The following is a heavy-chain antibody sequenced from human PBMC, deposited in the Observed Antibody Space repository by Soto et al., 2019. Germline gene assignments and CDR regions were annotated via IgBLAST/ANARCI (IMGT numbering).Heavy chain of an antibody. CDR1: GFTLSNYA. J-gene: IGHJ4*02. Sequence: PGGSLRLSCSVSGFTLSNYAMHWVRQAPGKGLEYVASISSNGGSTYYADSVKGRFTISRDNSKNTLYLQMSSLRSADTAFYHCVKDRYVDIWGRGILVTVSS. CDR2: ISSNGGST. V-gene: IGHV3-64D*08. CDR3: VKDRYVDI.